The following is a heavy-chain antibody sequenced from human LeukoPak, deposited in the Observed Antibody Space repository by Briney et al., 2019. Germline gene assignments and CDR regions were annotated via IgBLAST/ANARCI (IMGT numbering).Heavy chain of an antibody. CDR1: GYSTSSAYY. CDR2: IYYSGST. J-gene: IGHJ4*02. CDR3: ARTGYYYDSSGYYVLDY. Sequence: SETLSLTCAVSGYSTSSAYYWGWIRQPPGKGLEWIGSIYYSGSTYYNPSLKSRVTISVDTSKNQFSLKLSSVTAADTAVYYCARTGYYYDSSGYYVLDYWGQGTLVTVSS. V-gene: IGHV4-38-2*01. D-gene: IGHD3-22*01.